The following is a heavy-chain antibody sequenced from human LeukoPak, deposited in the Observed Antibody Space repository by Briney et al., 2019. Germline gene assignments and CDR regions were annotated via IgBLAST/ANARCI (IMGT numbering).Heavy chain of an antibody. D-gene: IGHD6-19*01. V-gene: IGHV3-30-3*01. Sequence: GGPLRLSCAASGFTFSSYAMHWVRQAPGKGLEWVAVISYDGSNKYYADSVKGRFTISRDNSKNTLYLQMNSLRAEDTAVYYCARDPQPSGWHGDDYYYGMDVWGQGTTVTVSS. CDR1: GFTFSSYA. CDR3: ARDPQPSGWHGDDYYYGMDV. J-gene: IGHJ6*01. CDR2: ISYDGSNK.